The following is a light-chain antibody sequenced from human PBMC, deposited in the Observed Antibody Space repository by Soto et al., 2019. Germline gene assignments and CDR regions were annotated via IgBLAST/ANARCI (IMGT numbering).Light chain of an antibody. CDR1: QSISSY. Sequence: DIQMTQSPSSLSASVGDRVTITCRASQSISSYLNWYQHKPGKAPRLLIYAASSLQSGVPSRFSGSGSGTDFTLTISNLQPEDSAAYYCQQSYSTPVDFGQGTKLEIK. V-gene: IGKV1-39*01. CDR2: AAS. CDR3: QQSYSTPVD. J-gene: IGKJ2*01.